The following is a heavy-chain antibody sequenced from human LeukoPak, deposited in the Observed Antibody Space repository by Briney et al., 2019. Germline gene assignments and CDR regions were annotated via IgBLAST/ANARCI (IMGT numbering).Heavy chain of an antibody. CDR3: ARRPLFLPLDK. D-gene: IGHD2-21*01. CDR2: IFHNGSP. Sequence: SETLSPTSVFSGAPIISINCGIWVRHPPGKGLGGIGEIFHNGSPNYNPSLKSRVTMSVDKSTNQFSLRLSSVTAADTAKYYCARRPLFLPLDKWGQGALVTV. J-gene: IGHJ4*02. V-gene: IGHV4/OR15-8*01. CDR1: GAPIISINC.